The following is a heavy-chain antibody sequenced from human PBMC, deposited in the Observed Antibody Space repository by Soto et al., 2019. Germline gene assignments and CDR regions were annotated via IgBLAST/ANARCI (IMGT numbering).Heavy chain of an antibody. D-gene: IGHD3-10*01. CDR1: GFTFSLYS. V-gene: IGHV3-48*02. Sequence: EVQLLESGGGLVQPGGSLRLSCAASGFTFSLYSMSWVRQAPGKGLEWVSYISRSSTGIHYADSVKGRFTISRDDATNSMHLQMNSLREGDTAVYYCARAVTWGLDVW. J-gene: IGHJ6*01. CDR3: ARAVTWGLDV. CDR2: ISRSSTGI.